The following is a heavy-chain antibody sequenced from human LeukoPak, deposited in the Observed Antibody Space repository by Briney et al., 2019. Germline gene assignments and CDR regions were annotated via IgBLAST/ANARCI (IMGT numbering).Heavy chain of an antibody. CDR3: AREGGEDYDSSGYYLVY. D-gene: IGHD3-22*01. V-gene: IGHV1-18*01. CDR1: GYTFTSYG. CDR2: ISAYNGNT. Sequence: ASVKVSCKASGYTFTSYGISWVRQAPGQGLEWMGWISAYNGNTNYAQKLQGRVTMTRDTSTSTVYMELSSLRSEDTAVYYCAREGGEDYDSSGYYLVYWGQGTLVTVSS. J-gene: IGHJ4*02.